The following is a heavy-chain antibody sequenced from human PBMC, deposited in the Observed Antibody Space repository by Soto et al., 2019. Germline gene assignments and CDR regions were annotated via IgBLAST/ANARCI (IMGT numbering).Heavy chain of an antibody. D-gene: IGHD6-13*01. V-gene: IGHV3-21*01. CDR2: FSSNSAYI. J-gene: IGHJ5*02. CDR1: VFTFRSFT. Sequence: GGSLRLSCAASVFTFRSFTMNCVRQAPGKGLDWVSTFSSNSAYIYYTDALRGRFTISRDNAKNSLHLQMNSRRAEDTAVYYCTRDASRDSSARGWFEPWGPGTMLTVSS. CDR3: TRDASRDSSARGWFEP.